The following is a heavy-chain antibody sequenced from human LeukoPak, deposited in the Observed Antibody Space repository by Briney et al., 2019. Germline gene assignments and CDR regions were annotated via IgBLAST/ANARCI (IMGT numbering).Heavy chain of an antibody. J-gene: IGHJ5*02. CDR1: GGSFSSGGYY. V-gene: IGHV4-31*03. Sequence: SQTLSLTCTVSGGSFSSGGYYWSWIRQHPGKGLEWIGYIYYSGSTHYNPSLKSRVTISVDTSKNQFSLKLSSVTAADTAVYYCARDFYGDHTRHWFDPWGQGTLVTVSS. CDR2: IYYSGST. CDR3: ARDFYGDHTRHWFDP. D-gene: IGHD4-17*01.